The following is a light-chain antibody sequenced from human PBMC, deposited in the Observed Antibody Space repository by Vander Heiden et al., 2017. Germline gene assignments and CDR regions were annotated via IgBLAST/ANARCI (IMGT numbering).Light chain of an antibody. J-gene: IGLJ2*01. CDR1: KLGDKY. CDR3: QAWANSTVV. CDR2: QDS. V-gene: IGLV3-1*01. Sequence: SYELTQSPSVSVSPGQTATITCSGDKLGDKYACWYQQRPGQPPVLVIYQDSKRPSGIPERFSGSNSGNTATLTISGTQAMDEADYYCQAWANSTVVFGGGTKLTVL.